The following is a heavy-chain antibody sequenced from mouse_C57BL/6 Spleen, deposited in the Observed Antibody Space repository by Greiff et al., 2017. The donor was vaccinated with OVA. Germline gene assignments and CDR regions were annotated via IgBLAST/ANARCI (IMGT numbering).Heavy chain of an antibody. CDR3: ASGSDGLYAMDY. J-gene: IGHJ4*01. CDR1: GYTFTSYW. Sequence: QVQLQQPGAELVKPGASVKLSCKASGYTFTSYWMHWVKQRPGQGLEWIGMIHPNSGSTNYNEKFKSKATLTVDKSSSTAYMQLSSLTSEDSAVYYCASGSDGLYAMDYWGQGTSVTVSS. CDR2: IHPNSGST. V-gene: IGHV1-64*01. D-gene: IGHD2-3*01.